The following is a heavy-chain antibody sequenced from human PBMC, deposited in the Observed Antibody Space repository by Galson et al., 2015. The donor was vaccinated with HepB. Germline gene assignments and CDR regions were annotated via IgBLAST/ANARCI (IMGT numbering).Heavy chain of an antibody. Sequence: LRLSCAASGSTFTSSGMSWVRQAPGKGLEWVATVNGNGIFTYHADSVKGRFTVSKDISKNTVYLQMNSLRGEDTALYYCAKDDPLLSFYAYWGQGALVTVSS. CDR2: VNGNGIFT. J-gene: IGHJ4*02. V-gene: IGHV3-23*01. D-gene: IGHD2/OR15-2a*01. CDR1: GSTFTSSG. CDR3: AKDDPLLSFYAY.